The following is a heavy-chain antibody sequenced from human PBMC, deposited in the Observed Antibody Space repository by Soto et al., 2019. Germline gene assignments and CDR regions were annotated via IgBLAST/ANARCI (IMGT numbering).Heavy chain of an antibody. V-gene: IGHV1-2*04. CDR1: GYTFTGYY. J-gene: IGHJ4*02. CDR3: ARAPLPTITIFGVVPFDY. Sequence: QVQLVQSGAEVKKPGASVKVSCKASGYTFTGYYMHWVRQAPGQGLEWMGWINPNSGGTNYAQKFQGWVTMNRDTSISTAYMELSRLRSDDTAVYYCARAPLPTITIFGVVPFDYWGQGTLVTVSS. D-gene: IGHD3-3*01. CDR2: INPNSGGT.